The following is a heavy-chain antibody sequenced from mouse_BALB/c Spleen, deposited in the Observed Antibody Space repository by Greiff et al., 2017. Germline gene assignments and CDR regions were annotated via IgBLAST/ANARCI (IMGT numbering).Heavy chain of an antibody. D-gene: IGHD3-2*01. Sequence: VQLKQSGPELVKPGAPVKISCKASGYSFTGYYMHWVKQSHVKSLEWIGRINPYNGATSYNQNFKDKASLTVDKSSSTAYMELHSLTSEDSAVYYCAREGQLGLQFAYWGQGTLVTVSA. CDR1: GYSFTGYY. CDR2: INPYNGAT. CDR3: AREGQLGLQFAY. J-gene: IGHJ3*01. V-gene: IGHV1-31*01.